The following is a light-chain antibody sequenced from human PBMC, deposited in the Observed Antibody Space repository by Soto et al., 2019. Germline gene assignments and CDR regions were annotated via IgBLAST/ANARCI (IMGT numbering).Light chain of an antibody. J-gene: IGKJ1*01. CDR1: QRVSSSY. V-gene: IGKV3-20*01. CDR2: GAS. CDR3: QQYGSSPST. Sequence: EIVLTQSPGTLSLSPGERATLSCRSSQRVSSSYLAWYQKKPGQAPSLLIYGASSRATGIPDRFSGSGSGTDVNLTISRLEPEDCAVYYCQQYGSSPSTFGQGTQVEIK.